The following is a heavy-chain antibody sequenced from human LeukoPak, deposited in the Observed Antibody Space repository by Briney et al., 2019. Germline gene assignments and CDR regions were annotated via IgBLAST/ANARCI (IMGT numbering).Heavy chain of an antibody. Sequence: GGSLRLSCAASGFTFSSYSMNWVRQAPGKGLEWVSSISSSSSYIYYADSVKGRFTISRDNSKNTLYLQMNSLRAEDTAVYYCAKGEEYCSSTSCYYYYYGMDVWGQGTTVTVSS. J-gene: IGHJ6*02. V-gene: IGHV3-21*04. CDR1: GFTFSSYS. CDR2: ISSSSSYI. CDR3: AKGEEYCSSTSCYYYYYGMDV. D-gene: IGHD2-2*01.